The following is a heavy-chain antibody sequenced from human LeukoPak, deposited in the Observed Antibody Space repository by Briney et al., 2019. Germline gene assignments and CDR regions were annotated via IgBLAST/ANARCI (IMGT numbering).Heavy chain of an antibody. Sequence: GGSLRLSCAASGFTFSTYWMSWVRQAPGKGLEWVANIRQDAGEKYYVDSVKGRFTISRDNAKNSLYLQMNSLRAEDTAVYYCATGDIVVVVAATPIDDAFDIWGQGTMVTVSS. J-gene: IGHJ3*02. CDR2: IRQDAGEK. D-gene: IGHD2-15*01. CDR1: GFTFSTYW. CDR3: ATGDIVVVVAATPIDDAFDI. V-gene: IGHV3-7*02.